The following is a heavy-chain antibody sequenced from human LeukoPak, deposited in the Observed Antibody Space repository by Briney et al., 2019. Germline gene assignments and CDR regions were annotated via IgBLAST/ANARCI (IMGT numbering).Heavy chain of an antibody. CDR1: GYTFTSYG. CDR3: ARDKVVVVPAAIRSRWFDP. CDR2: ISAYNGNT. D-gene: IGHD2-2*01. J-gene: IGHJ5*02. Sequence: APVKVSCKASGYTFTSYGISWVRQAPGQGLEWMGRISAYNGNTNYAQKLQGRVTMTTDTSTSTAYMELRSLRSDDTAVYYCARDKVVVVPAAIRSRWFDPWGQGTLVIVSS. V-gene: IGHV1-18*01.